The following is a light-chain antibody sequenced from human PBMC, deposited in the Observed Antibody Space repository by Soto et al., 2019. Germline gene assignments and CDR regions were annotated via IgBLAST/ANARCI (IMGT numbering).Light chain of an antibody. CDR3: SSYAGSKTL. CDR1: RSDVGNYNY. CDR2: EVT. V-gene: IGLV2-8*01. Sequence: QSVLTQPPSASGSPGQSVTISCTGTRSDVGNYNYVSWYQQHPGKAPKLMIYEVTKRPSGVPDRFSGSKSGNTASLTVSGLQAEDEADYYCSSYAGSKTLFGGGTKVTVL. J-gene: IGLJ3*02.